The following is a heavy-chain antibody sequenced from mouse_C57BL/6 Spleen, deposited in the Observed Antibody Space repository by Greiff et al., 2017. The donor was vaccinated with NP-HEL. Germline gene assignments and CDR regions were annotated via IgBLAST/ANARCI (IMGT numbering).Heavy chain of an antibody. D-gene: IGHD1-1*01. J-gene: IGHJ2*01. CDR1: GYTFTSYW. CDR2: IDPSDSYT. Sequence: QVQLQQPGAELVKPGALVKLSCKASGYTFTSYWMQWVKQRPGQGLEWIGEIDPSDSYTNYNQKFKGKATLTVDTSSSTAYMQLSSLTSEDSAVYYCARGGSSYEGGYYFDYWGQGTTLTVSS. V-gene: IGHV1-50*01. CDR3: ARGGSSYEGGYYFDY.